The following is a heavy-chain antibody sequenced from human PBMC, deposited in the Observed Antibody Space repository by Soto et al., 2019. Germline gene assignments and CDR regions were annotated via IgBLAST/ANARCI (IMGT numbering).Heavy chain of an antibody. V-gene: IGHV1-46*01. J-gene: IGHJ6*03. CDR2: INPSGGST. CDR1: GYTFTSYY. Sequence: GASVKGSCKASGYTFTSYYMHWVRQAPGQGLEWMGRINPSGGSTSYAQKFQGRVTMTRDTSTSTAYMELSRLRSDDTAVYYCARAPYYYYYKDFWGKGTTVTVSS. CDR3: ARAPYYYYYKDF.